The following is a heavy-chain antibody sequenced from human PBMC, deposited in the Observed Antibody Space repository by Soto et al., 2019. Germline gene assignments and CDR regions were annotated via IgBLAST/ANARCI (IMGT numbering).Heavy chain of an antibody. CDR3: ARGDREDIAVVIGVRPGEYGVDV. V-gene: IGHV3-30-3*01. CDR2: ISYDGSNK. J-gene: IGHJ6*02. Sequence: QVQLVESGGGVVQPGRSLRLSCAASGFTFRSYAMHWVRQAPGKGLECVAVISYDGSNKFYRDYVKGRFTISRDNSKNTLYLQINSLRYEVTAVYYCARGDREDIAVVIGVRPGEYGVDVWGQGTTVTVSS. CDR1: GFTFRSYA. D-gene: IGHD2-15*01.